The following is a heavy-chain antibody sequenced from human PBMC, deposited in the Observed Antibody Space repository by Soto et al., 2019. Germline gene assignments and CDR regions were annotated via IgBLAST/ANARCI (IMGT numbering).Heavy chain of an antibody. J-gene: IGHJ4*02. D-gene: IGHD1-26*01. CDR1: GFTISGNA. CDR3: AKDDLAVVGATTAIDY. CDR2: ISGSGGST. Sequence: GGALRLSCEGSGFTISGNAISWVRQAPGKGLEWVSAISGSGGSTYYADSVKGRFTISRDNSKNTLYLQMNSLRAEDTAVYYCAKDDLAVVGATTAIDYWGQGSLVTVSS. V-gene: IGHV3-23*01.